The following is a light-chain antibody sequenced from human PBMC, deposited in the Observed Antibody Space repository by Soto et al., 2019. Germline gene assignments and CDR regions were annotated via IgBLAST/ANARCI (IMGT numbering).Light chain of an antibody. Sequence: EIVLTQSPANLSLSPGERATLSCRASQSVSSYLAWYQQKPGQAPRLLIYDASNRATGIPARFSGSGSGTDFTLTISSLEPEYFAVYYCQQRSNCPVTFGQGTRVEIK. J-gene: IGKJ1*01. CDR1: QSVSSY. CDR2: DAS. CDR3: QQRSNCPVT. V-gene: IGKV3-11*01.